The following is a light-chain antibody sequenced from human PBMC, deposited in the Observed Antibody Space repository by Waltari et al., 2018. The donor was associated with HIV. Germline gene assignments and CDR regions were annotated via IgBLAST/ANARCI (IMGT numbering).Light chain of an antibody. J-gene: IGKJ1*01. CDR2: GAS. Sequence: ETMMTQSPVTLSVSPGERATLSCRASPSVSSNLAWYQQKPGQTPRLLIYGASTRATAIPARVSGSGSATDFTLTISSLQSEDIAIYYCQQYNNWPQTFGQGTKVEIK. CDR1: PSVSSN. CDR3: QQYNNWPQT. V-gene: IGKV3-15*01.